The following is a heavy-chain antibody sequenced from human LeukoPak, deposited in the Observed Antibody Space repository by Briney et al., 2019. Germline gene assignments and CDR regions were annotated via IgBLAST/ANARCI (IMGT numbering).Heavy chain of an antibody. D-gene: IGHD2-2*01. V-gene: IGHV4-31*03. CDR2: IYYSGST. CDR3: ARASVLLGYCSSTSCYGGLDAFDI. Sequence: SETLSLTCTVCGGSISIGGYYWSWIRQHPGKGLEWIGYIYYSGSTYYNPSLKSRVTISVDTSKNQFSLKLSSVTAADTAVYYCARASVLLGYCSSTSCYGGLDAFDIWGQGTMVTVSS. J-gene: IGHJ3*02. CDR1: GGSISIGGYY.